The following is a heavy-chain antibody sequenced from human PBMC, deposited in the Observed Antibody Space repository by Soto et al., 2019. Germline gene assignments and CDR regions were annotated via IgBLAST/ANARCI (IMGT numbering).Heavy chain of an antibody. CDR3: TKDPDDFGNNDEY. CDR2: LSDTGTTA. Sequence: EVQLLESGGGLVQPGGSLRLSCGASGFTFRKYAMNWVRQPPGKGLEWVSVLSDTGTTAFYADSVRGRFTTYRDNSRNTLYLQMNSLRPEDTAVYYCTKDPDDFGNNDEYWGQGTLVTVSS. J-gene: IGHJ4*02. CDR1: GFTFRKYA. V-gene: IGHV3-23*01. D-gene: IGHD1-1*01.